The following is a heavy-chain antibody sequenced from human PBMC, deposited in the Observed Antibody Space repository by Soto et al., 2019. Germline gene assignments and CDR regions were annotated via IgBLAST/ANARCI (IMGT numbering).Heavy chain of an antibody. D-gene: IGHD4-4*01. Sequence: GGSLRLSCVAYGFSFGGYWMSWVRQAPRKGPEWVANIKEDGGEQHYVDSVKGRFTISRANTENSLFLQMNNLRVEDSAIYYCAITTSTVSYWFDPWGPGTQVTVST. CDR3: AITTSTVSYWFDP. CDR1: GFSFGGYW. CDR2: IKEDGGEQ. J-gene: IGHJ5*02. V-gene: IGHV3-7*03.